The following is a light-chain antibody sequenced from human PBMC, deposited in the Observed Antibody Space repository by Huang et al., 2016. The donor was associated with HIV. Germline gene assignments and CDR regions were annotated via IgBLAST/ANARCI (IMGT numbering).Light chain of an antibody. CDR1: HDISNH. V-gene: IGKV1-33*01. J-gene: IGKJ2*01. CDR2: AAS. Sequence: DIQMTQSPSFLSASVGDRVTITCQASHDISNHLNWYQQKPGKAPKLLIYAASSLKTGVPSRFSGSASGTDFTFTISRLRPEDFATYYCQQYDKLPQTFGQGTKLEIK. CDR3: QQYDKLPQT.